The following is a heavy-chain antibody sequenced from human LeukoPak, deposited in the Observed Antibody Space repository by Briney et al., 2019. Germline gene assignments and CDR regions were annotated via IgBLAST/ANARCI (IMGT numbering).Heavy chain of an antibody. V-gene: IGHV4-59*11. Sequence: SEILSLTCKVSGGSMSSHYWSWIRQPPGKGLEWIGDIYYSGSTNYNPSLNSRVTISLDTSKNQFSLNLRSVTAADTAVYYCARGASSSTSYRGTNYYYYMDVWGKGTTVTVSS. CDR1: GGSMSSHY. CDR3: ARGASSSTSYRGTNYYYYMDV. J-gene: IGHJ6*03. D-gene: IGHD2-2*01. CDR2: IYYSGST.